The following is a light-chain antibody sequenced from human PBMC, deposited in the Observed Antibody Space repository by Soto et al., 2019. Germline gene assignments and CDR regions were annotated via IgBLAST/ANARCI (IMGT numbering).Light chain of an antibody. Sequence: QSALTQPASVSGSPGQSITISCAGTSSDVGSYNLVSWYQNHPGKAPKLMIYEGSKRPSGVSNRFSGSKSGNTASLTISGXQAADEADYFCFSYAGSSTYVFGTGTKVTVL. CDR2: EGS. CDR1: SSDVGSYNL. V-gene: IGLV2-23*01. CDR3: FSYAGSSTYV. J-gene: IGLJ1*01.